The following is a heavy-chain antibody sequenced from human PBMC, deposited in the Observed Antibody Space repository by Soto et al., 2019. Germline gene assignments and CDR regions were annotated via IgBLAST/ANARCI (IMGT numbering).Heavy chain of an antibody. Sequence: PGGSLRLSCAASGFTFSSYSMNWVRQAPGKGLEWVSYISSSSSTIYYADSVKGRFTISRDNAKNSLYLQMNSLRAEDTAVYYCARDRITMIVVVSLPDAFDIWGQGTMVTVSS. CDR2: ISSSSSTI. J-gene: IGHJ3*02. V-gene: IGHV3-48*01. CDR3: ARDRITMIVVVSLPDAFDI. D-gene: IGHD3-22*01. CDR1: GFTFSSYS.